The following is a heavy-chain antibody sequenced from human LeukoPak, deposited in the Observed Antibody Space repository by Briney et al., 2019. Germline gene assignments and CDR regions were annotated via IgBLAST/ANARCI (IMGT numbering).Heavy chain of an antibody. D-gene: IGHD1-26*01. Sequence: QTGGSLRLSCAASGFTFSSYSMNWVRQAPGKGLEWVSYVSSSSSTIYYADSVKGRFTISRDNAKNSLHLQMNSLRAEDTAVYYCARTVGAQDYWGQGTLVTVSS. CDR1: GFTFSSYS. V-gene: IGHV3-48*04. CDR2: VSSSSSTI. J-gene: IGHJ4*02. CDR3: ARTVGAQDY.